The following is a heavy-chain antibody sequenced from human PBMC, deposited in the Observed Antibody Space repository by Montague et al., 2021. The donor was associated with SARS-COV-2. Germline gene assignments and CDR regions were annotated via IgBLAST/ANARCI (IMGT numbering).Heavy chain of an antibody. J-gene: IGHJ6*02. Sequence: SETLSLTCTVSGGSISSSSYYWGWIRQPPGKGLEWIGSIYYTGGTYYXPSLKSRVTISVDTSKNQFSLKLSSVTAADTAVYYCARDTRIAMLVVVTRYGLDVWGQGTTVTVSS. CDR1: GGSISSSSYY. V-gene: IGHV4-39*07. CDR2: IYYTGGT. CDR3: ARDTRIAMLVVVTRYGLDV. D-gene: IGHD3-22*01.